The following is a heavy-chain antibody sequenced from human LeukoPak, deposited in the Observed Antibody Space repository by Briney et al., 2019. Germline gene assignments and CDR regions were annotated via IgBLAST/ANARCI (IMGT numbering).Heavy chain of an antibody. J-gene: IGHJ4*02. V-gene: IGHV3-48*03. D-gene: IGHD6-13*01. Sequence: PGGSLRLSCAASGFTFSSYEMNWVRQAPGKGLEWVSYISSSGSTIYYADSVKGRFTISRDNAKNSLYLQMNSLRAEDTALYYCAKDIGAAAAPGNFDYWGQGTLVTVSS. CDR3: AKDIGAAAAPGNFDY. CDR2: ISSSGSTI. CDR1: GFTFSSYE.